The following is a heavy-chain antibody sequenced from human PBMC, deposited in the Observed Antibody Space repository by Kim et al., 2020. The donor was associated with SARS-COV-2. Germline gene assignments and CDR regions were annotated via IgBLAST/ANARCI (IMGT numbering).Heavy chain of an antibody. J-gene: IGHJ5*02. D-gene: IGHD3-3*01. V-gene: IGHV4-34*01. CDR2: INHSGST. CDR1: GGSFSGYY. Sequence: SETLSLTCAVYGGSFSGYYWSWIRQPPGKGLEWIGEINHSGSTNYNPSLKSRVTISVDTSKNQFSLKLSSVTAADTAVYYCARAIGVVIRNWFDPWGQGT. CDR3: ARAIGVVIRNWFDP.